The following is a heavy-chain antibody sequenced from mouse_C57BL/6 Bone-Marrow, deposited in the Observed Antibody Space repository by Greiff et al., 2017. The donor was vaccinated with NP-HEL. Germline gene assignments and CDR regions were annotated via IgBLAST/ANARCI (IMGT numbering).Heavy chain of an antibody. CDR2: IDPSDSYT. CDR1: GYTFTSYW. V-gene: IGHV1-59*01. CDR3: ARSTTSVAVNWYFDV. D-gene: IGHD1-1*01. Sequence: VQLQQPGAELVRPGTSVKLSCKASGYTFTSYWMHWVKQRPGQGLEWIGVIDPSDSYTNYNQKFKGKATLTVDTSSSTAYMQLSSLTSEDSAVYYCARSTTSVAVNWYFDVWGTGTTVTVSS. J-gene: IGHJ1*03.